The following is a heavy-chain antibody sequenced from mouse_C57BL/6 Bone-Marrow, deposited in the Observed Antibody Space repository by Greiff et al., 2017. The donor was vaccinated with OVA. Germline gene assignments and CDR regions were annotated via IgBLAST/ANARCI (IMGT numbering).Heavy chain of an antibody. J-gene: IGHJ1*03. CDR3: ASPYGSHWYFDV. CDR2: IDPANGNT. CDR1: GFNIKNTY. V-gene: IGHV14-3*01. Sequence: VHVKQSVAELVRPGASVKLSCTASGFNIKNTYMHWVKQRPEQGLEWIGRIDPANGNTKYAPKFQGKATITADTSSNTAYLQLSSLTSEDTAIYYCASPYGSHWYFDVWGTGTTVTVSS. D-gene: IGHD1-1*01.